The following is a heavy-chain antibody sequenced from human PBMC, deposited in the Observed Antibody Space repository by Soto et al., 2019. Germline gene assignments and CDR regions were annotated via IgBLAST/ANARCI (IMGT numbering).Heavy chain of an antibody. CDR3: ARGGCSSTSCYGRKRGYYYYYMDV. J-gene: IGHJ6*03. V-gene: IGHV3-33*01. D-gene: IGHD2-2*01. Sequence: GGSLRLSCAASGFTFSSYGMHWVRQAPGKGLEWVAVIWYDGSNKYYADSVKGRFTISRDNSKNTLYLQMNSLRAEDTAVYYCARGGCSSTSCYGRKRGYYYYYMDVWGKGTTVTVSS. CDR1: GFTFSSYG. CDR2: IWYDGSNK.